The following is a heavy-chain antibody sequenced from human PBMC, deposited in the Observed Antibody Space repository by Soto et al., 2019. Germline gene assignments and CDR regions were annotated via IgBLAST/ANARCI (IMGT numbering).Heavy chain of an antibody. D-gene: IGHD6-19*01. CDR3: ARRSSGWYFDY. CDR1: GFTFSSYA. V-gene: IGHV3-23*01. J-gene: IGHJ4*02. CDR2: ISGSGGST. Sequence: EVQLLESGGGSVQPGGSLRLSCAASGFTFSSYAMSWVRQAPGKGLEWVSAISGSGGSTYYADSVKGRFTFTRDNSKKTLYLQMNSLRAEDTAVYYCARRSSGWYFDYWGQGTLVTVSS.